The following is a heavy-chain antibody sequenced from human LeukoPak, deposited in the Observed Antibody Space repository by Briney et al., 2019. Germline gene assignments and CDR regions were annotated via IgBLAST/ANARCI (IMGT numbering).Heavy chain of an antibody. CDR1: GGSFSGYY. CDR3: ARGQDSSSWYDFDY. CDR2: INHSGST. J-gene: IGHJ4*02. V-gene: IGHV4-34*01. D-gene: IGHD6-13*01. Sequence: SETLSLTCAVYGGSFSGYYWSWIRQPPGKGLEWIGEINHSGSTNYNPSLKSRVTISVDTSKNQFSLKLSSVTAADTAVYYCARGQDSSSWYDFDYWGQGTLVTVSS.